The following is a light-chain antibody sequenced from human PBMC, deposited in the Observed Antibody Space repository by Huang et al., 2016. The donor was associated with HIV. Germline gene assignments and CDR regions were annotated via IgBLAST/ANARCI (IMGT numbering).Light chain of an antibody. J-gene: IGKJ4*01. V-gene: IGKV1-9*01. CDR2: AAS. Sequence: IQLTQSPSSLSASVGDRVTIRCRASQGISSYLAWYPQNPGKAPKLLIYAASTLQSGVPSRFSGSGSGTDFTLTITSLQPEDFATYYCQQLNGYPLTFGGGTKVEIK. CDR1: QGISSY. CDR3: QQLNGYPLT.